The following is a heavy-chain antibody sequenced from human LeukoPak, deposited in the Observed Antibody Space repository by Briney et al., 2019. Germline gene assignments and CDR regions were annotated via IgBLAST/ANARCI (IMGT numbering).Heavy chain of an antibody. CDR1: GYTFTGYY. Sequence: ASVKVSCKASGYTFTGYYMHWVRQAPGQGLEWMGWINPNSGGTNYAQKFQGRVTMTRDTSISTAYMELSRLRSDDTAVYHCARDESITIFGVVPFDYWGQGTLVTVSS. V-gene: IGHV1-2*02. CDR3: ARDESITIFGVVPFDY. J-gene: IGHJ4*02. D-gene: IGHD3-3*01. CDR2: INPNSGGT.